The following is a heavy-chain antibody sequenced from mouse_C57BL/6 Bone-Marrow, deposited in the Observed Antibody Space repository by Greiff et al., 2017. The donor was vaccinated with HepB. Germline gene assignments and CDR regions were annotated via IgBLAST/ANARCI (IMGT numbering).Heavy chain of an antibody. CDR1: GFSLTSYG. V-gene: IGHV2-2*01. CDR2: IWSGGST. D-gene: IGHD2-3*01. J-gene: IGHJ4*01. Sequence: VQGVESGPGLVQPSQSLSITCTVSGFSLTSYGVHWVRQSPGKGLEWLGVIWSGGSTDYNAAFISRLSISKDNSKSQVFFKMNSLQADDTAIYYCARKPPDGYYTMDYWGQGTSVTVSS. CDR3: ARKPPDGYYTMDY.